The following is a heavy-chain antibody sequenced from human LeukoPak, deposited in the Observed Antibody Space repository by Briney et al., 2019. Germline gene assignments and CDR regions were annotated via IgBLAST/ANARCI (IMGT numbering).Heavy chain of an antibody. Sequence: PGGSLRLSCAASGFTFSSYGMHWVRQAPGKGLEWVAVIWYDGSNKYYADSVKGRFTISRDNSKNTLYLQMNSLRADDTAVYYCAKSGAIYSNYRYYFDYWGQGTLVTVSS. CDR1: GFTFSSYG. D-gene: IGHD4-11*01. J-gene: IGHJ4*02. CDR2: IWYDGSNK. V-gene: IGHV3-33*06. CDR3: AKSGAIYSNYRYYFDY.